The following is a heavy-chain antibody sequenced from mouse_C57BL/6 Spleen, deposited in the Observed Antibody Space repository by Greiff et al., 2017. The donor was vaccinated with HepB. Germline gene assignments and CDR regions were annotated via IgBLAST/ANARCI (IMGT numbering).Heavy chain of an antibody. V-gene: IGHV1-76*01. Sequence: VQLQQSGAELVRPGASVKLSCKASGYTFTDYYINWVKQRPGQGLEWIARIYPGSGNTYYNEKFKGKATLTAERSSSTAYMQLSSLTSEDSAVYFCARSRYSAMDYWGQGTSVTVSS. CDR3: ARSRYSAMDY. CDR2: IYPGSGNT. J-gene: IGHJ4*01. CDR1: GYTFTDYY.